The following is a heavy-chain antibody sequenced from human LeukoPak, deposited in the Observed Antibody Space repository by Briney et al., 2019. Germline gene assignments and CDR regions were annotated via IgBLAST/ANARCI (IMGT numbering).Heavy chain of an antibody. Sequence: ASVNVSCKASGYTFTSYYMHWVRQAPGQGLEWMGIINPSSDITRYAQKFQGRVTNTKDTSPSTVYTELSSLRSADTAMYYCAREKSAAYNFDHWGQGTLVTVSS. CDR1: GYTFTSYY. J-gene: IGHJ4*02. CDR2: INPSSDIT. D-gene: IGHD2-2*02. V-gene: IGHV1-46*01. CDR3: AREKSAAYNFDH.